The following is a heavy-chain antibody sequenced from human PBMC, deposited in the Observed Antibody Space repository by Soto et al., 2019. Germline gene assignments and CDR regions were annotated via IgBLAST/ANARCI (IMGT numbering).Heavy chain of an antibody. D-gene: IGHD3-22*01. CDR2: ISYDGSNK. V-gene: IGHV3-30-3*01. J-gene: IGHJ6*02. CDR1: GFTFSSYA. Sequence: GGSLRLSCAASGFTFSSYAMHWVRQAPGKGLEWVAVISYDGSNKYYADSVKGRFTISRDNSKNTLYLQMNSLRAEDTAVYYCARDRLGYDSSGYYVSNGMDVWGQGTTVTVSS. CDR3: ARDRLGYDSSGYYVSNGMDV.